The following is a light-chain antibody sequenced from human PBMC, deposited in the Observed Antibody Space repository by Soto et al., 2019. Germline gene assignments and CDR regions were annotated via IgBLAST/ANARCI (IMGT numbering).Light chain of an antibody. V-gene: IGLV2-14*01. Sequence: QSVLTQPASVSGSPGQSITISCTGTSSDVGGYNYVSWYQQHPGKAPKLMIYEVSNRPSGVSNRFSGSKFGNTASLTISGLQAEDEADYYCSSYTSSSTPVVFGGGTKVTVL. J-gene: IGLJ2*01. CDR2: EVS. CDR3: SSYTSSSTPVV. CDR1: SSDVGGYNY.